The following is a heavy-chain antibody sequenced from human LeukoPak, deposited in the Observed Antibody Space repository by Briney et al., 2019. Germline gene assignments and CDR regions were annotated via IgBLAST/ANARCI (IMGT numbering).Heavy chain of an antibody. D-gene: IGHD6-13*01. Sequence: SETLSLTCTVSGGSISSSSYYWGWIRQPPGKGLEWIGSIYYSGSTYYNPSLKSRVTISVDTSKNQFSLKLSSVTAADTAVYYCARHAAAGTIVNYFDYWGQGTLVTVSS. V-gene: IGHV4-39*01. CDR2: IYYSGST. J-gene: IGHJ4*02. CDR1: GGSISSSSYY. CDR3: ARHAAAGTIVNYFDY.